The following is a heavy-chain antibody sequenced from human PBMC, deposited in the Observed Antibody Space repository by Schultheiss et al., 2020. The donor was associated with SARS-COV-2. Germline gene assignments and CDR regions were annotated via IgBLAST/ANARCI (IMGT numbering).Heavy chain of an antibody. J-gene: IGHJ5*02. D-gene: IGHD6-19*01. CDR2: INSDGSST. CDR1: GFTFSSYW. V-gene: IGHV3-74*01. CDR3: ARLYSSGWYGAGENWFDP. Sequence: GESLKISCAASGFTFSSYWMHWVRQAPGKGLVWVSRINSDGSSTSYADSVKGRFTISRDNAKNTLYLQMNSLRAADTAVYYCARLYSSGWYGAGENWFDPWGQGTLVTVSS.